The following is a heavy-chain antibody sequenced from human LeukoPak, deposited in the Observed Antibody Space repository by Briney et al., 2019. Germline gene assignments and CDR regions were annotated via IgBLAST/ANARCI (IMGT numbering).Heavy chain of an antibody. CDR3: ARLMIPDILTGYYYYGMDV. J-gene: IGHJ6*02. CDR2: VSYSGRT. Sequence: SETLSLTCTVSGGSISSSRYYWGWIRQPPGKGLEWIGSVSYSGRTYYNPSLESRVTISVDTSKNQFSLKLSSVTAADTAVYYCARLMIPDILTGYYYYGMDVWGQGTTVTVSS. CDR1: GGSISSSRYY. V-gene: IGHV4-39*07. D-gene: IGHD3-9*01.